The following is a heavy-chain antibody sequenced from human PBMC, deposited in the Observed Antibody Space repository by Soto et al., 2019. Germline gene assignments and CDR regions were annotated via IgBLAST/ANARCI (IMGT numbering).Heavy chain of an antibody. Sequence: HVQLQESGPGLVRPSQTLSLTCTVSGGSISNGGFYWSWIRQRPGKGLEWIGNIFYSGNTDYNPSLKSRVTISIDTSRNQFSLKLNSVTAADTSVYYCASHRRSVWGSYRPPFDYWGQGTLVTVSS. CDR3: ASHRRSVWGSYRPPFDY. CDR2: IFYSGNT. J-gene: IGHJ4*02. V-gene: IGHV4-31*03. D-gene: IGHD3-16*02. CDR1: GGSISNGGFY.